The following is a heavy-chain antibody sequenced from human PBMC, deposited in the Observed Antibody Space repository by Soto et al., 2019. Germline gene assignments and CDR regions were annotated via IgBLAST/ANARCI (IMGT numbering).Heavy chain of an antibody. D-gene: IGHD3-22*01. CDR2: INPSGGST. CDR3: ATPYDSSGYATADFDI. Sequence: ASVKVSCKASGYTFTNYFVHWVLQAPGQGLEWMGIINPSGGSTSYAQKFQGRVTMTKDTSTSTVYMELSSLRSEDTAVYYCATPYDSSGYATADFDIWGQGTMVTVSS. J-gene: IGHJ3*02. V-gene: IGHV1-46*01. CDR1: GYTFTNYF.